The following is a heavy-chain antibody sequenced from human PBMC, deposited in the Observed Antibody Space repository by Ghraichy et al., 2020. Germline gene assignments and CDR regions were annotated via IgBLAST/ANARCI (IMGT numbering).Heavy chain of an antibody. J-gene: IGHJ4*02. CDR1: GFTFSSYA. CDR3: ASKGYFDFDGSFDY. V-gene: IGHV3-23*01. CDR2: ISGSGGST. Sequence: GGSLRLACAASGFTFSSYAMSWVRQAPGKGLEWVSAISGSGGSTYYADSVKGRFTISRDNSKNTLYLQMNSLRAEDTAVYYCASKGYFDFDGSFDYWGQGTLVTVSS. D-gene: IGHD3-9*01.